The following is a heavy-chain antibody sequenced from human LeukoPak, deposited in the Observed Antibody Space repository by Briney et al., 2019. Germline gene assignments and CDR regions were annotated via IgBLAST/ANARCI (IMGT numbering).Heavy chain of an antibody. CDR3: ARRQGSGWYEQYYYYGMDV. V-gene: IGHV4-59*08. D-gene: IGHD6-19*01. Sequence: SSETLSLTCTVSGGSISSYYWSWIRQPPGKGLEWIGYIYYSGSTNYNPSLKSRVTISVDTSKNQFSLKLSSVTAADTAVYYCARRQGSGWYEQYYYYGMDVWGQGTTVTASS. J-gene: IGHJ6*02. CDR2: IYYSGST. CDR1: GGSISSYY.